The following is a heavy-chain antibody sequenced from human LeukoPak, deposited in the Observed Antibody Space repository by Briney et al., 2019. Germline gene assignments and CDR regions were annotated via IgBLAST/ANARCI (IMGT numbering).Heavy chain of an antibody. V-gene: IGHV4-34*01. D-gene: IGHD4-23*01. CDR1: GGSFSGDY. Sequence: PSETLSLTCAVYGGSFSGDYWSWSRQPPGKGLEWIGEINHSGSTNYNPSLKSRVTISVDTSKNQFSLKLSSVTAADTAVYYCARARWLDYWGQGTLVTVSS. CDR2: INHSGST. J-gene: IGHJ4*02. CDR3: ARARWLDY.